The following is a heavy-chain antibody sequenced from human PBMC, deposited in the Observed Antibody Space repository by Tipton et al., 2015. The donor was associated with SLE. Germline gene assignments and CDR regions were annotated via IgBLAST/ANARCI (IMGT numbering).Heavy chain of an antibody. CDR1: GGSFSGYY. V-gene: IGHV4-34*01. CDR3: ARPLGCSSTSCTGGMDV. CDR2: INHRGST. D-gene: IGHD2-2*01. Sequence: TLSLTCAVYGGSFSGYYWTWIRQPPGKGLEWIGEINHRGSTNYNPSLTSRVSISVDTSKNQLSLKVRSVTAADTAVYYCARPLGCSSTSCTGGMDVWGQGTTVIVSS. J-gene: IGHJ6*02.